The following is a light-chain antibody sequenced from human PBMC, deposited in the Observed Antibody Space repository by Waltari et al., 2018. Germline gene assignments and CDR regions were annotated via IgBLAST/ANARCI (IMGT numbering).Light chain of an antibody. J-gene: IGKJ3*01. Sequence: EIVLTRSPGTLSSSPGESATLSCRASQSVSSIYLAWYQQKPGQAPRLLIYGASSRATGIPDRFSGSGSGTDFTLTISRLEPEDFAVYYCQQFGGSPPHITFGPGTKVDIK. V-gene: IGKV3-20*01. CDR2: GAS. CDR1: QSVSSIY. CDR3: QQFGGSPPHIT.